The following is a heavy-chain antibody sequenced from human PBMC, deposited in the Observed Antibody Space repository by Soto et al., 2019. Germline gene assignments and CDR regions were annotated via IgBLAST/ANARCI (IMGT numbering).Heavy chain of an antibody. Sequence: QLQLQESGSGLVKPSQTLSLTCDVSGGSISSGGYSWTWIRQPPVNGLEWIGYIDHSGSTSYNPSLKSRVTRSVDRSKNQFSLKLSSVTAADTAVYYCASGGGLPRYYWGQGTLVTVSS. CDR2: IDHSGST. J-gene: IGHJ4*02. D-gene: IGHD3-10*01. CDR1: GGSISSGGYS. V-gene: IGHV4-30-2*01. CDR3: ASGGGLPRYY.